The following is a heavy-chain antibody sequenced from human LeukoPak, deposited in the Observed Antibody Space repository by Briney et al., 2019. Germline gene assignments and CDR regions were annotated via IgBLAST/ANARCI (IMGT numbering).Heavy chain of an antibody. Sequence: KPSETLSLTCTVSGGSISSYYWSWIRQPAGKGLEWIGRIYTSGSTNYNPSLKSRVTMSVDTSKNQFSLKLSSVTAADTAVYYCARDLAADGSELALDYWGQGTLVTVSS. CDR3: ARDLAADGSELALDY. CDR1: GGSISSYY. J-gene: IGHJ4*02. V-gene: IGHV4-4*07. D-gene: IGHD6-13*01. CDR2: IYTSGST.